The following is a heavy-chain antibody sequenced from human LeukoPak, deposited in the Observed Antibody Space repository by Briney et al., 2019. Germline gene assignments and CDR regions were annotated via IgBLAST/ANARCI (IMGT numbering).Heavy chain of an antibody. Sequence: ASVKVSCKVSGYTLTELSMHWVRQAPGKGLEWMGGFDPEDGETIYAQKFQGRVTMTEDTSTDTAYMELSSLRPEDTAVYYCATLYSGWYYFDYWGQGTLVTVSS. CDR3: ATLYSGWYYFDY. CDR2: FDPEDGET. D-gene: IGHD6-19*01. V-gene: IGHV1-24*01. J-gene: IGHJ4*02. CDR1: GYTLTELS.